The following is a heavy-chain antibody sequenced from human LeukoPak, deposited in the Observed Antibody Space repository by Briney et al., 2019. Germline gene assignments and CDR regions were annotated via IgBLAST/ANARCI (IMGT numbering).Heavy chain of an antibody. Sequence: SETLSLTCSVSGASISSYHCTWIRQPPGKGLEWIGYIYYSGSTNYNPSLKSRVTISVDTSKNQFSLKLSSVTAADTAVYYCARAPQLLDGFPFDYWGQGTLVTVSS. J-gene: IGHJ4*02. CDR2: IYYSGST. CDR3: ARAPQLLDGFPFDY. CDR1: GASISSYH. D-gene: IGHD2-2*01. V-gene: IGHV4-59*01.